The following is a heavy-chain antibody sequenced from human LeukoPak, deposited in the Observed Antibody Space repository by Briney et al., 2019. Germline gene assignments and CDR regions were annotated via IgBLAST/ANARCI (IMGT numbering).Heavy chain of an antibody. J-gene: IGHJ3*02. CDR3: ARYVGALDAFDI. V-gene: IGHV6-1*01. CDR2: TYYRSKSYT. D-gene: IGHD1-26*01. Sequence: SQTLPLTCALSGDSFSSNSAAWNWIRQSPSRGLEWLGRTYYRSKSYTDYAVSVKSRITINPDTSKNQFSLQLNSVTPEDTAVYYCARYVGALDAFDIWGQGTMVTVSS. CDR1: GDSFSSNSAA.